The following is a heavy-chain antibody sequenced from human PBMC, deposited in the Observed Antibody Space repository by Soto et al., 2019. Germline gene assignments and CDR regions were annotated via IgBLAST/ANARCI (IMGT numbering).Heavy chain of an antibody. CDR3: TRETEDYSNHDYDYYYYYGMDV. D-gene: IGHD4-4*01. V-gene: IGHV3-30-3*01. Sequence: QVQLVESGGGVVQPGRSLRLSCAASGFTFSSYAMHWVRQAPGEGMEWVAVISYDDSNKYYADSVKGRFTISRDNTKNTLYLQMNGLRAEDTSLYYCTRETEDYSNHDYDYYYYYGMDVWGQGTTVTVSS. CDR1: GFTFSSYA. J-gene: IGHJ6*02. CDR2: ISYDDSNK.